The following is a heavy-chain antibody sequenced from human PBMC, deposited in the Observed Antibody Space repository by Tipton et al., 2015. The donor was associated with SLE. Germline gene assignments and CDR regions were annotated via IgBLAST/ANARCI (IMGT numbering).Heavy chain of an antibody. CDR1: GGSISSGDYY. CDR3: ARATTSLAVDI. V-gene: IGHV4-39*07. CDR2: IYYSGST. Sequence: TLSLTCTVSGGSISSGDYYWGWFRQPPGKRLEWIGRIYYSGSTYYNPSLKSRVTISVDTSKNQFSLKLSSVTAADTAVYYCARATTSLAVDIWGQGTMVTVS. J-gene: IGHJ3*02. D-gene: IGHD1-1*01.